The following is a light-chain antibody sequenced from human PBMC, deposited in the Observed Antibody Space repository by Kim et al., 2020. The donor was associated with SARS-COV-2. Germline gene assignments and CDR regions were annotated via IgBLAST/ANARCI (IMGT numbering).Light chain of an antibody. Sequence: SVSPGQTARIPCSGNKLGDNYVSWFQQRPGQSPVVVIYQDSNRPSEIPERFSGSNSGNTATLTIGGTQAMDEADYFCQAWDSGTAVFGGGTQLTVL. V-gene: IGLV3-1*01. CDR1: KLGDNY. CDR3: QAWDSGTAV. J-gene: IGLJ3*02. CDR2: QDS.